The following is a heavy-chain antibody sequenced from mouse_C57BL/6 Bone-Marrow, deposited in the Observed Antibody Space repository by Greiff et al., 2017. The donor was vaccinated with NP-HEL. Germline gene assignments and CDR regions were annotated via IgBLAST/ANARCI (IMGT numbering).Heavy chain of an antibody. J-gene: IGHJ2*01. V-gene: IGHV2-9-1*01. Sequence: VQGVESGPGLVAPSQSLSITCTVSGFSLTSYAISWVRQPPGKGLEWLGVIWTGGGTNYNSALKSRLSISKDNSKSQVFLKMNSLQTDDTARYYCARNGGYYGRDYFDYWGQGTTLTVSS. CDR1: GFSLTSYA. CDR2: IWTGGGT. CDR3: ARNGGYYGRDYFDY. D-gene: IGHD1-2*01.